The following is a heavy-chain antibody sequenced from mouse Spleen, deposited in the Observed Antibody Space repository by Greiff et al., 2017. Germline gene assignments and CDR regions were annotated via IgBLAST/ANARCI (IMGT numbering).Heavy chain of an antibody. CDR3: ASNYYYDGSYGFAY. J-gene: IGHJ3*01. Sequence: QVQLQQSGPGLVAPSQSLSITCTVSGFSLTSYGVDWVRQFPGKGLEWLGVIWGGGSTNYNSALKSRLSVSKDHSKSQVFLKMDSLQTDDTAMDYCASNYYYDGSYGFAYWGQGTLVTVSA. D-gene: IGHD1-1*01. V-gene: IGHV2-6*01. CDR1: GFSLTSYG. CDR2: IWGGGST.